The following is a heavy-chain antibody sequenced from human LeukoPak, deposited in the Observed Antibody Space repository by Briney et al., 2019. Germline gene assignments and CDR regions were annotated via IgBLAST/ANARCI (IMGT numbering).Heavy chain of an antibody. V-gene: IGHV4-39*01. CDR2: IYYSGST. CDR3: ARHPTFNCSSTSCYSFDY. CDR1: GGSISSSSYY. Sequence: SETLSLTCTVSGGSISSSSYYWGWIRQPPGKGLEWIGSIYYSGSTYYNPSLKSRVTISVDTSKNQFSLKLSSVTAADTAVYYCARHPTFNCSSTSCYSFDYWGRGTLVTVSS. J-gene: IGHJ4*02. D-gene: IGHD2-2*01.